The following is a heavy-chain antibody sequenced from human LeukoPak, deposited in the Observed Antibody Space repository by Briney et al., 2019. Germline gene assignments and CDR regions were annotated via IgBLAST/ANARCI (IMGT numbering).Heavy chain of an antibody. CDR1: GGSFSYYS. CDR3: ARRWDYYYYMDV. D-gene: IGHD5-24*01. Sequence: SETLSLTCAVYGGSFSYYSWTWIRQPPGKGLEWIGEINQSGSTNYNPSLKSRVTISRDTSKDQFSLKLSSVTAADTAVYYCARRWDYYYYMDVWGKGTTVTISS. CDR2: INQSGST. V-gene: IGHV4-34*01. J-gene: IGHJ6*03.